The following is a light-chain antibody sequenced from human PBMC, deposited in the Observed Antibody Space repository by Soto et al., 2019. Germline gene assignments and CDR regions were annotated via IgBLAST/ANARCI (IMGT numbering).Light chain of an antibody. CDR2: EVT. J-gene: IGLJ1*01. Sequence: QSVLNQPASESGSPGQSITIPCTGTSGDVGGYNLVSWYQQHPGKAPKLMIYEVTERPSGVSNRFSGSKPGNTASLTISGLQPDDEADYYCCSYAGNSEVFGTGTKVTVL. CDR1: SGDVGGYNL. CDR3: CSYAGNSEV. V-gene: IGLV2-23*02.